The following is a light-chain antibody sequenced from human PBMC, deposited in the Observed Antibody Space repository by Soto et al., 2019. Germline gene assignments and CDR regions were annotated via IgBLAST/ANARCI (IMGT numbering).Light chain of an antibody. V-gene: IGKV1-5*03. CDR3: QQYHSYPLT. Sequence: DIQMTQSPSTLSASVGDSVTITCRASQSLSGWLTWYQQKPGKAPKLLIYQASSLKSGVPSRFSGSGSGTEFTLTISSLQPDDFATYYCQQYHSYPLTFGGGTKVAIK. CDR1: QSLSGW. J-gene: IGKJ4*01. CDR2: QAS.